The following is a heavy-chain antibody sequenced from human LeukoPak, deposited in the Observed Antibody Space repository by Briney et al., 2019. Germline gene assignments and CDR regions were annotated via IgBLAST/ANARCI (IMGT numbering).Heavy chain of an antibody. CDR2: IYYSGST. D-gene: IGHD1-26*01. J-gene: IGHJ4*02. CDR1: GGSISSSSYY. V-gene: IGHV4-39*07. CDR3: AKLLGSGSRHYPPGY. Sequence: SETLSLTCTVSGGSISSSSYYWGWIRQPPGKGLEWIGSIYYSGSTYYNPSLKSRVTISVDTSKNQFSLKLSSVTAADTAVYYCAKLLGSGSRHYPPGYWGQGTLVTVSS.